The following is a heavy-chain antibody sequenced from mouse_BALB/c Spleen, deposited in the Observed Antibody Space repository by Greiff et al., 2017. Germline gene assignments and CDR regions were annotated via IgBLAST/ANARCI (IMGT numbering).Heavy chain of an antibody. CDR1: GFTFSDYY. V-gene: IGHV5-4*02. Sequence: EVKLQESGGGLVKPGGSLKLSCAASGFTFSDYYMYWVRQTPEKRLEWVATISDGGSYTYYPDSVKGRFTISRDNAKNNLYLQMSSLKSEDTAMYYCARDRDYYGSSYGAMDYWGQGTSVTVSS. D-gene: IGHD1-1*01. J-gene: IGHJ4*01. CDR3: ARDRDYYGSSYGAMDY. CDR2: ISDGGSYT.